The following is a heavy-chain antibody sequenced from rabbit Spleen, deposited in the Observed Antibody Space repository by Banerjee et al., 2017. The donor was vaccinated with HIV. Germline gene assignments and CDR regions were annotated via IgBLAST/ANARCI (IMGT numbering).Heavy chain of an antibody. V-gene: IGHV1S47*01. Sequence: QEQLVESGGGLVQPGGSLKLSCKDSGFDYSSYGVSWVRQAPGKGLEWIGYIDPVFGSTDYASWVNGRFTISSHNAQNTLYLQLNSLTAADTATYFCVREVAGKFSLWGPGTLVTVS. J-gene: IGHJ4*01. D-gene: IGHD4-1*01. CDR1: GFDYSSYG. CDR3: VREVAGKFSL. CDR2: IDPVFGST.